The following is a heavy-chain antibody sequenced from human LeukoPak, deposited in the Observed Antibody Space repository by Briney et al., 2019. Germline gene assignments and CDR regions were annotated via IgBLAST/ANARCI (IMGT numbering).Heavy chain of an antibody. V-gene: IGHV1-69*05. CDR2: IIPIFGTA. Sequence: SVKVSCKASGGTFSSYAISWVRHAPGQGLEWMGRIIPIFGTANYAQKFQGRVTITTDESTSTAYMELSSLRSEDTAVYYCARQRDGCYYFDDWGQGTLVSVSS. J-gene: IGHJ4*02. CDR1: GGTFSSYA. D-gene: IGHD5-24*01. CDR3: ARQRDGCYYFDD.